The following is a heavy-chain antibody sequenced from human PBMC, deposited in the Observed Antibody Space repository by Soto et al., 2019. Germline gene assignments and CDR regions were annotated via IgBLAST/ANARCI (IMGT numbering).Heavy chain of an antibody. CDR3: AKHIVVVTSASAS. CDR1: GFTFSKYA. V-gene: IGHV3-23*01. J-gene: IGHJ5*02. D-gene: IGHD2-21*02. CDR2: ISGSGGST. Sequence: GGSLRLSCAASGFTFSKYAMSWVRQAPGKGLEWVSTISGSGGSTYDAESVKGRFTIPRDNSKNTLFLQMNSLRAEDTAVYYCAKHIVVVTSASASWGQGTSVTVSS.